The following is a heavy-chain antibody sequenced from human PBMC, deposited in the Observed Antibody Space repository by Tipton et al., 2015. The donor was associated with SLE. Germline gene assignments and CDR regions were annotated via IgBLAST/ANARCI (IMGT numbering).Heavy chain of an antibody. CDR3: VSHGDCSSTSCPPDY. J-gene: IGHJ4*02. D-gene: IGHD2-2*01. V-gene: IGHV3-23*01. CDR1: GFTFSSYA. Sequence: SLRLSCAASGFTFSSYAMSWVRQAPGKGLEWVSAISGSGGSTYYADSVKGRFTISRDNSKNTLYLQMSSLRAEDTAVYYCVSHGDCSSTSCPPDYWGQGTLVTVSS. CDR2: ISGSGGST.